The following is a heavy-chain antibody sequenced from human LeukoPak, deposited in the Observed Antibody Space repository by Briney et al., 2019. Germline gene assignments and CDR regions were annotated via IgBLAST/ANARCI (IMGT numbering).Heavy chain of an antibody. J-gene: IGHJ4*02. CDR2: ISGSGGST. CDR1: GFTFSSYA. D-gene: IGHD6-19*01. CDR3: AKRAELGLALAGGYFDY. Sequence: GGSLRLSCAASGFTFSSYAMSWVRQAPGKGLEWVSAISGSGGSTYYADSVKGRFTISRDNSKNTLYLQMNSLRAEDTAVYYCAKRAELGLALAGGYFDYWGQGTLVTVSS. V-gene: IGHV3-23*01.